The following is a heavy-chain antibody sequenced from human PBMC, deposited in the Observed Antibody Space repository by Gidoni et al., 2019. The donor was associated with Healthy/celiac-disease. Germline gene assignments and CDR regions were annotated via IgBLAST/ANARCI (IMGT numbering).Heavy chain of an antibody. CDR2: IDPSDSYT. Sequence: EVQLVQSGAEVKKPGESLRISCQGSGYSFTSYWIRWVRQMPGKGLEWMGRIDPSDSYTNYSTSFQGHVTISADKSISTAYLQWSSLKASDTAMYYCATILRTWNDNYWGQGTLVTVSS. J-gene: IGHJ4*02. V-gene: IGHV5-10-1*01. CDR1: GYSFTSYW. CDR3: ATILRTWNDNY. D-gene: IGHD1-1*01.